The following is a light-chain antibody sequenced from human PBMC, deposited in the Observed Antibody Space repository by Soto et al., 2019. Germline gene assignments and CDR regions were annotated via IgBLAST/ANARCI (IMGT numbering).Light chain of an antibody. Sequence: EIVLTQSPATLSVSPGERVTLSCRASQSVSIKLAWYQQKPGQAPRLLISDTSTRATGIPARFSGSGFATDFTLTIGSLQSEDFAVYYCQEYNLRPPYTFGQGTKLEIK. CDR2: DTS. J-gene: IGKJ2*01. CDR3: QEYNLRPPYT. CDR1: QSVSIK. V-gene: IGKV3-15*01.